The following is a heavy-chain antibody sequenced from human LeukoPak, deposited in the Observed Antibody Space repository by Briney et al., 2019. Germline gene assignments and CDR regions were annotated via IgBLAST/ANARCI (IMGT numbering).Heavy chain of an antibody. CDR1: GFSFSNAW. V-gene: IGHV3-15*05. Sequence: GGSLRLSCAPSGFSFSNAWMTWVRQAPGKGLEWGGRIKSKSDGGTTDYAAPVTGRFTISRDESKNTMYLQMNSLKTGDTAVYYCAPGVQSWLNYWGQGTLVTVSS. CDR2: IKSKSDGGTT. D-gene: IGHD3-22*01. CDR3: APGVQSWLNY. J-gene: IGHJ4*02.